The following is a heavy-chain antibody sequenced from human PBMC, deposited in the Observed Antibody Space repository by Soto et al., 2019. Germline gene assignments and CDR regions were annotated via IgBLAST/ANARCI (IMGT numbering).Heavy chain of an antibody. CDR1: GFLFNSYG. CDR3: TRDRSPGMVFPALDF. CDR2: ISSTSTYI. V-gene: IGHV3-21*01. Sequence: EVQLVESGGGLAKPGGSLRLSCAASGFLFNSYGMNWVRLSPGRGLEWISSISSTSTYIEYADSVKGRFIISRDNAENSRFLQMNSLRAEVTAVYYCTRDRSPGMVFPALDFWGQGALVTVSS. J-gene: IGHJ4*02. D-gene: IGHD3-10*01.